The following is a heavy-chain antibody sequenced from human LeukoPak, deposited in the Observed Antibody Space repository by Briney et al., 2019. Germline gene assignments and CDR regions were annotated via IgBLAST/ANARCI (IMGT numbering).Heavy chain of an antibody. CDR1: GGSISSSSYF. V-gene: IGHV4-39*01. Sequence: SETLSLTCTVSGGSISSSSYFWGWIRAPPEKGLEWIGSIYYSGSTYYNPSLKSRVTISVDTSKNQFSLRLSSVTAADTAVYYCARLWKNGPQTFDYWGQETLVTVSS. J-gene: IGHJ4*02. CDR2: IYYSGST. CDR3: ARLWKNGPQTFDY. D-gene: IGHD1-1*01.